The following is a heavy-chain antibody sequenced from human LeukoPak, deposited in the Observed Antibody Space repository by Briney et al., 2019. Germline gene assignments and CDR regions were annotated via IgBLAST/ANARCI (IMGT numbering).Heavy chain of an antibody. J-gene: IGHJ4*02. V-gene: IGHV4-31*03. D-gene: IGHD3-16*01. Sequence: PSQTLSLTCTVSGGSISSGGYYWSWIRQHPGKGLEWIGYIYYSGSTNYNPSLKSRVTISVDTSKNQFSLKLSSVTAADTAVYYCARRRFMAGHFDYWGQGTLVTVSS. CDR2: IYYSGST. CDR3: ARRRFMAGHFDY. CDR1: GGSISSGGYY.